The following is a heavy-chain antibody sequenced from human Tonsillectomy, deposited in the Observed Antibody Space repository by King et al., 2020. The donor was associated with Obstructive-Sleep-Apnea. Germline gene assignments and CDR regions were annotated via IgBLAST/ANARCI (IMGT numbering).Heavy chain of an antibody. Sequence: VQLVESGGGLVQPGGSLRLSCAASGFTFSSYWMSWVRQAPGKGLEGVANIKQDGSEKYYVDSLKGRFTISRDNAKNSLYLQMNSLRAEDTAVYYCARAKEDTLTADGYYFDYWGQGTLVTVSS. CDR2: IKQDGSEK. D-gene: IGHD3-9*01. CDR1: GFTFSSYW. V-gene: IGHV3-7*01. CDR3: ARAKEDTLTADGYYFDY. J-gene: IGHJ4*02.